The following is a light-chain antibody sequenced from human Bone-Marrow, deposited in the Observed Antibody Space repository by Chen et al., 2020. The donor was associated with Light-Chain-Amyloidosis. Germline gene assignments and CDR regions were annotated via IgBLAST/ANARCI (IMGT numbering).Light chain of an antibody. CDR3: QSADSSGTYEVI. Sequence: SYELTQPPSVSVSPGQTARITCSGDDLPTKYAYWYQQKQGQAPVLMIQRDNERPPGIAERFYCSSSGKTATLTISGVQAEDKADYHCQSADSSGTYEVIFGGGTKLTVL. CDR2: RDN. J-gene: IGLJ2*01. V-gene: IGLV3-25*03. CDR1: DLPTKY.